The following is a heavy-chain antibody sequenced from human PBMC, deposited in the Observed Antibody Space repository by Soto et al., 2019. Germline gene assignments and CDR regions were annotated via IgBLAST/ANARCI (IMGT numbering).Heavy chain of an antibody. CDR3: TRTYGSGSYSNYYYYYGMDV. CDR1: GFTFGDYA. Sequence: LRLSCTASGFTFGDYAMSWFRQAPGKGLEWVGFIRSKAYGGTTEYAASVKGRFTISRDDSKSIAYLQMNSLKTEDTAVYYCTRTYGSGSYSNYYYYYGMDVWGQGTTVTVSS. D-gene: IGHD3-10*01. J-gene: IGHJ6*02. V-gene: IGHV3-49*03. CDR2: IRSKAYGGTT.